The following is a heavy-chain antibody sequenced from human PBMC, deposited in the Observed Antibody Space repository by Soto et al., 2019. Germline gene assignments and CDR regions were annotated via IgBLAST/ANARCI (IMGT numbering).Heavy chain of an antibody. CDR2: IIPILRSV. J-gene: IGHJ4*02. CDR3: ATEGVSVPAGTFEY. Sequence: QVQLVQSGAEVLNPGSSLKVSCKASGDTLGSFAFSWVRHAPGHGLEWLGGIIPILRSVSHAQRFQGRLTITADESSRTVFRELSRLTSEDTADYYCATEGVSVPAGTFEYWGQGTLVSVSS. CDR1: GDTLGSFA. D-gene: IGHD2-2*01. V-gene: IGHV1-69*01.